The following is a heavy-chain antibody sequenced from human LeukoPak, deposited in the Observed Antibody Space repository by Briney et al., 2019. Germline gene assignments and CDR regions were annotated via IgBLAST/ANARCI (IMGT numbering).Heavy chain of an antibody. CDR3: AKDREYDDSCDYSG. V-gene: IGHV3-7*03. D-gene: IGHD3-22*01. J-gene: IGHJ4*02. CDR2: IKPDGNDK. CDR1: GFTFSIHW. Sequence: GGSLRLSCVASGFTFSIHWMTWVRQAPGKGLEWVATIKPDGNDKFFVDSVKGRFTISRDNAKTSLFLQMNSLRAEDTAVYYCAKDREYDDSCDYSGWGQGTLVTVSS.